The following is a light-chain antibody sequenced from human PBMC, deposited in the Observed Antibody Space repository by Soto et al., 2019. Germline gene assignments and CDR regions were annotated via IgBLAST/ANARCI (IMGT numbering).Light chain of an antibody. J-gene: IGKJ1*01. CDR2: GAS. V-gene: IGKV3-20*01. CDR1: QSVSSSY. CDR3: QQYSSSPWT. Sequence: EIVLTQSPGTLSLSPGERATRSCRASQSVSSSYLAWYQQKPGQAPRLLIYGASSRATGIPDRFSGSGSGTDFTLTISRLEPEDFAVYYCQQYSSSPWTFGQGTKVEIK.